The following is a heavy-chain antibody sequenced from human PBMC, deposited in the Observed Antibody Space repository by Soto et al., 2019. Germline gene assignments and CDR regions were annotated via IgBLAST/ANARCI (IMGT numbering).Heavy chain of an antibody. CDR2: VYYTGYT. V-gene: IGHV4-59*08. D-gene: IGHD1-26*01. Sequence: SETLSLTCSVSGGSISGYYWSWIRQPPGKGLEFVGYVYYTGYTNYNPSLKSRLTMSLDMSKNQISLKLTSVDTAVYYCAKHVVIVSGGSSYDFWGQGILVTVSS. CDR1: GGSISGYY. J-gene: IGHJ4*02. CDR3: AKHVVIVSGGSSYDF.